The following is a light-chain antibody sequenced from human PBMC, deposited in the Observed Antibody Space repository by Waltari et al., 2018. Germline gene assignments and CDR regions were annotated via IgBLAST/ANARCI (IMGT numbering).Light chain of an antibody. J-gene: IGLJ2*01. CDR3: QVWDSSSDHVV. Sequence: HKKPVQAPVCVICYDSDRPSGTPERFSGANAGNMANLTISRVEAGDETDYYSQVWDSSSDHVVFGGGTKLTVL. V-gene: IGLV3-21*04. CDR2: YDS.